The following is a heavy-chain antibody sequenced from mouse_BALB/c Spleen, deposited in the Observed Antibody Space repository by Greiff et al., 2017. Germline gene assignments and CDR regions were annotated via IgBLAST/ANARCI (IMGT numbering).Heavy chain of an antibody. J-gene: IGHJ2*01. Sequence: VQLQQSGPGLVAPSQSLSITCTVSGFSLTSYGVHWVRQPPGKGLEWLGVIWAGGSTNYNSALMSRLSISKDNSKSQVFLKMNSLQTDDTAMYYCARDSGYDPYYFDYWGQGTTLTVSS. D-gene: IGHD2-2*01. CDR2: IWAGGST. CDR3: ARDSGYDPYYFDY. CDR1: GFSLTSYG. V-gene: IGHV2-9*02.